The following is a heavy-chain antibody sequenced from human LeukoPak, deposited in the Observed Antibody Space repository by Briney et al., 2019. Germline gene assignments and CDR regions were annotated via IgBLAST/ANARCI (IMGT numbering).Heavy chain of an antibody. V-gene: IGHV1-69*01. Sequence: SVTVSCKASGGTFSSYAISWVRQAPGQGLEWMGGIIPIFGTANYAQKFQGRVTITADESTSTAYMELSSLRSEDTAVYYCARGPITTRSHFDYWGQGTLVTVSS. CDR1: GGTFSSYA. CDR2: IIPIFGTA. D-gene: IGHD3-22*01. CDR3: ARGPITTRSHFDY. J-gene: IGHJ4*02.